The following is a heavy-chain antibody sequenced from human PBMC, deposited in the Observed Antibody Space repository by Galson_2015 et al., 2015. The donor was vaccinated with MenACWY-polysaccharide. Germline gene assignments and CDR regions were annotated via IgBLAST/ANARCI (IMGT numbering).Heavy chain of an antibody. Sequence: LSLTCAVAGYSIGRGYYWGRIRQPPGKGLGWIGSIYHSGSTDYNPSLKSRLTISVDTSNNQFSLKLSSVTAADTAVYYCARVEKYSGSYYILHWGQGPQVTVSS. D-gene: IGHD1-26*01. CDR1: GYSIGRGYY. V-gene: IGHV4-38-2*01. J-gene: IGHJ4*02. CDR2: IYHSGST. CDR3: ARVEKYSGSYYILH.